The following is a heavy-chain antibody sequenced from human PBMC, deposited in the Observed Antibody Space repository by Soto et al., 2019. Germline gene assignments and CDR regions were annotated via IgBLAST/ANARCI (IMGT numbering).Heavy chain of an antibody. V-gene: IGHV3-74*01. CDR2: INSDGSST. J-gene: IGHJ6*02. CDR1: GFTFSSYW. CDR3: ARDRVATILDYYYGMDV. Sequence: EVQLVESGGGLVQPGGSLRLSCAASGFTFSSYWMHWVRQAPGKGLVWVSRINSDGSSTSYADSVKGRFTISRDNAKNTLYLQMNSLRAEYTAVYYCARDRVATILDYYYGMDVWGQGTTVTVSS. D-gene: IGHD5-12*01.